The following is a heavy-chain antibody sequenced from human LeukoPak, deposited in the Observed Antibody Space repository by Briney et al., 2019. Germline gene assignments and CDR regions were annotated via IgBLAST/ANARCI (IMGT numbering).Heavy chain of an antibody. J-gene: IGHJ4*02. CDR2: INHSGST. D-gene: IGHD1-1*01. Sequence: TSETLSLTCAVYGGSFSGYYWSWIRQPPGKGLEWIGEINHSGSTNYNPSLKSRVTISVDTSKNQFSLKLSSVTAADTAVYYCGKRLGNWGEGTLVTVSS. CDR3: GKRLGN. V-gene: IGHV4-34*01. CDR1: GGSFSGYY.